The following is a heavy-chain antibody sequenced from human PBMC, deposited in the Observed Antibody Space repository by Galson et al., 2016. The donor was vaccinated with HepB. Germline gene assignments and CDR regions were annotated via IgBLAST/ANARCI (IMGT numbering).Heavy chain of an antibody. J-gene: IGHJ3*01. Sequence: SLRLSCAGSGLIFDSDGISWVRQAPGKGLEWVSAIRHRDGSTHFGDSARVRFTISRDSSKNTVYLQMNSLRAEDTAVYYCATIPWVTSMHRLWGQGTLVSVSS. CDR2: IRHRDGST. CDR1: GLIFDSDG. V-gene: IGHV3-23*01. D-gene: IGHD2/OR15-2a*01. CDR3: ATIPWVTSMHRL.